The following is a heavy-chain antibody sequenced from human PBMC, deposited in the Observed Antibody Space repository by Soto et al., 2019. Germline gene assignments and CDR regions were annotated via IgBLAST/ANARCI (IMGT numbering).Heavy chain of an antibody. Sequence: QVQLQESGPGLVKPSETLSLTCSVSGASISDDHWSWIRQPPGKGLEWIGYIYYSRSTDYNPSLKSRISMSVDTSKNQFSLKLTSVTAADTAVYYCARNAYTCLYWDFDLWGRGTLVTVSS. CDR2: IYYSRST. CDR3: ARNAYTCLYWDFDL. J-gene: IGHJ2*01. D-gene: IGHD2-2*01. CDR1: GASISDDH. V-gene: IGHV4-59*08.